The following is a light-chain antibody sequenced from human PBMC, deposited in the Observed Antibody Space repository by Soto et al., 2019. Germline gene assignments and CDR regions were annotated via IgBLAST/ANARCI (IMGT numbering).Light chain of an antibody. V-gene: IGKV3-20*01. CDR2: AAS. CDR3: QQYGDSPLT. CDR1: QSVTVNS. J-gene: IGKJ3*01. Sequence: EILLTQSPSTLSLSPGEGVTLSCRASQSVTVNSLAWYQQKPGQAPRLLICAASTRAAAVPDRFTGSGSGTDFALTISRLEPEDFGVYYCQQYGDSPLTSGPGTKVDI.